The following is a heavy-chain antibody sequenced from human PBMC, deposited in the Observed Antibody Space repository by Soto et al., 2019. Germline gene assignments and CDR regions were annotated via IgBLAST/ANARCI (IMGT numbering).Heavy chain of an antibody. CDR3: ARVGGKGGRTFQH. D-gene: IGHD3-16*01. V-gene: IGHV4-61*08. J-gene: IGHJ1*01. CDR2: IYYSGST. CDR1: GGSISSGGYY. Sequence: PSETLSLTCTVSGGSISSGGYYWSWIRQPPGKGLEWIGYIYYSGSTNYNPSLKSRVTISVDTSKNQFSLKLSSVTAADTAVYYCARVGGKGGRTFQHWGQGTLVTVSS.